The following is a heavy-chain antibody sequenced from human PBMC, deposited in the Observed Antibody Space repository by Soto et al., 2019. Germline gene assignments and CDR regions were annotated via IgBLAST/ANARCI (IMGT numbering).Heavy chain of an antibody. J-gene: IGHJ6*02. Sequence: SVKVSCKASGGTFSSYAISWVRQAPGQGLEWMGGIIPIFGTANYAQKFQGRVTITADESTSTAYMELSSLRSEDTAVYYCARGPYCTNGVCYRNYYYGMDVWGQGTTVTVSS. V-gene: IGHV1-69*13. D-gene: IGHD2-8*01. CDR2: IIPIFGTA. CDR1: GGTFSSYA. CDR3: ARGPYCTNGVCYRNYYYGMDV.